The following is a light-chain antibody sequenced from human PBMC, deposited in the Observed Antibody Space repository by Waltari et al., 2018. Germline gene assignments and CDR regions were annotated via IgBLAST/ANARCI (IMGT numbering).Light chain of an antibody. CDR2: DAS. V-gene: IGKV3-11*01. CDR3: QQRSNWPLFT. Sequence: EIVLTQSPATLSLSPGARATLSCRASQSVSSYLAWYQPKPGQAPRLLIYDASNRATGIPARFSGSGSGTDFTLTISSLEPEDFAVYYCQQRSNWPLFTFGPGTKVDIK. J-gene: IGKJ3*01. CDR1: QSVSSY.